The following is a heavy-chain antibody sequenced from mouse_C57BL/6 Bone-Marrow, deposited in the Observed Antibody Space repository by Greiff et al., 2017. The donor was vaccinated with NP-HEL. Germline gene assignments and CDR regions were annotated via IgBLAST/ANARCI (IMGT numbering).Heavy chain of an antibody. CDR1: GFTFSSYG. CDR2: ISSGGSYT. Sequence: EVHLVESGGDLVKPGGSLKLSCAASGFTFSSYGMSWVRQTPDKRLEWVATISSGGSYTYYPDSVKGRFTISRDTAKNTLYLQMSSLKSEDTAMYYCARLDYYGSSFYAMDYWGQGTSVTVSS. V-gene: IGHV5-6*01. CDR3: ARLDYYGSSFYAMDY. D-gene: IGHD1-1*01. J-gene: IGHJ4*01.